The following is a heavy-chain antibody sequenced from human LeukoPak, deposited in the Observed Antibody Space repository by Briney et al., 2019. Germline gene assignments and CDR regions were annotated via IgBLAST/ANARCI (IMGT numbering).Heavy chain of an antibody. J-gene: IGHJ4*02. CDR3: ARDYGGKVDY. Sequence: GGSLRLSCAASGFTFSSYSMNWVRQAPGKGLEWVSSISSSSSSIYYADSVKGRFTISRDNAKNSLYLQMNGLRAEDTAVYYCARDYGGKVDYWGQGTLVTVSS. D-gene: IGHD4-23*01. CDR1: GFTFSSYS. CDR2: ISSSSSSI. V-gene: IGHV3-21*01.